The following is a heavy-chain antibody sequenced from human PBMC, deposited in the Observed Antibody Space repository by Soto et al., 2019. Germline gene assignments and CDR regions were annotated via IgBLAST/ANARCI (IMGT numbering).Heavy chain of an antibody. CDR2: LYDLDGI. D-gene: IGHD3-22*01. Sequence: ARESPRLSSSSFGLTVSGKYYMAWGRQAPGKGLEWLSALYDLDGIYYADSVKGRFTTSGDSSKNIVYLQMNDLRPDDTAVYYWAKTADYYDRSGHYDIDRWCQGTMGTVSS. J-gene: IGHJ3*01. V-gene: IGHV3-53*01. CDR3: AKTADYYDRSGHYDIDR. CDR1: GLTVSGKYY.